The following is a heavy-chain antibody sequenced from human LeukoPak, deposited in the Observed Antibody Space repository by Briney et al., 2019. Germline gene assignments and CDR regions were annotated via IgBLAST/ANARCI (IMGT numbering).Heavy chain of an antibody. Sequence: ASVKVSCKASGYTFTTYYMHWVRQAPGQGLEWMGCINPDSGGTNYAQKFQGRVTMTRDTSISTAYMELSRLRSDDTAVYYCARARIGSSGPPRYYYYYMDVWSKGTTVTVSS. J-gene: IGHJ6*03. V-gene: IGHV1-2*02. CDR3: ARARIGSSGPPRYYYYYMDV. CDR1: GYTFTTYY. CDR2: INPDSGGT. D-gene: IGHD3-22*01.